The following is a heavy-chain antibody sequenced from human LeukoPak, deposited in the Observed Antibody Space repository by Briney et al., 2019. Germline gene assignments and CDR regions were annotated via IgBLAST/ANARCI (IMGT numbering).Heavy chain of an antibody. CDR1: GGSISSSNYY. J-gene: IGHJ4*02. V-gene: IGHV4-39*07. CDR2: IYYSGST. CDR3: ARVIRGDGYNQNVGRSDY. D-gene: IGHD5-24*01. Sequence: SSETLSLTCTVSGGSISSSNYYWGWIRQPPGKGLEWIGSIYYSGSTYYNPSLKSRVTISVGTSKNQFSLKLSSVTAADTAVYYCARVIRGDGYNQNVGRSDYWGQGTLVTVSS.